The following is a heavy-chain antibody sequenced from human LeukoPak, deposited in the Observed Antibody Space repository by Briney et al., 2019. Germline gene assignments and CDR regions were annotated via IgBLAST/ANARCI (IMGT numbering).Heavy chain of an antibody. J-gene: IGHJ3*02. CDR3: ARGGGNSVGDAFDI. Sequence: PGGSLRLSCAASGFTFSSYWMHWVRQAPGKGLVWVSRINSDGSSTSYADSVKGRFTISRDNAKNTLYLQMNSLRAEDTAVYYCARGGGNSVGDAFDIWGQGTMVTVSS. V-gene: IGHV3-74*01. D-gene: IGHD4-23*01. CDR2: INSDGSST. CDR1: GFTFSSYW.